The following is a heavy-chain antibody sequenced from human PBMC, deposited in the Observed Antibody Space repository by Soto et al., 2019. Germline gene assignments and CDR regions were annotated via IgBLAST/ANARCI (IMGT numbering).Heavy chain of an antibody. D-gene: IGHD6-13*01. CDR3: AKDSGGSSWTDGMDV. V-gene: IGHV3-23*01. Sequence: EVQLLQSGGDLVQPGGSLRLSCAASGLTSSTYAMSWVRQAPGKGLEWVSGISGSGGSTYYADSVKGRFTISRDNSKNTLYLQMNSLRAEDTAVYYCAKDSGGSSWTDGMDVWGQGTTVTVSS. J-gene: IGHJ6*02. CDR1: GLTSSTYA. CDR2: ISGSGGST.